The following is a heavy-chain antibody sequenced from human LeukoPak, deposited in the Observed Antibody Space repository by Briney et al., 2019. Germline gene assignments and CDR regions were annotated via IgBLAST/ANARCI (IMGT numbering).Heavy chain of an antibody. D-gene: IGHD3-9*01. CDR2: INHSGST. CDR3: AGYDILTGHRGDY. J-gene: IGHJ4*02. CDR1: GGSISSDYYL. Sequence: SEALSLTCTVSGGSISSDYYLWAWIRQPPGKGLEWIGEINHSGSTNYNPSLKSRVTISVDTSKNQFSLKLSSVTAADTAVYYCAGYDILTGHRGDYWGQGTLVTVSS. V-gene: IGHV4-39*07.